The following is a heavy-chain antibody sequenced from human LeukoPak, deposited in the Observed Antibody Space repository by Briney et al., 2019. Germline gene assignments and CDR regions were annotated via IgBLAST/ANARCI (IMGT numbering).Heavy chain of an antibody. CDR1: GFSLTTSGVG. Sequence: SGPTLVKPTQTLTLTCTFSGFSLTTSGVGVGWIRQPPGKALEWLAFIYWDDDKRYRPSLKSRLTISKDTSKNQVVLTMTDMDLVDTATYYCVHGRYGGNLAYWGQGTRVTLSS. V-gene: IGHV2-5*02. J-gene: IGHJ4*02. CDR3: VHGRYGGNLAY. D-gene: IGHD5-12*01. CDR2: IYWDDDK.